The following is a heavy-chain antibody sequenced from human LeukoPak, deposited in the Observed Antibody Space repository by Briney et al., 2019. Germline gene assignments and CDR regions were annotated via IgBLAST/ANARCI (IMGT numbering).Heavy chain of an antibody. CDR3: ARDRTRGYSSGWYYFDY. D-gene: IGHD6-19*01. CDR1: GFTFSSYW. V-gene: IGHV3-7*01. J-gene: IGHJ4*02. Sequence: TGGSLRLSCAASGFTFSSYWMSWVRQAPGKGLEWVANIKQDGSEKYYVDSVKGRFTISRDNSKNTLYLQMNSLRAEDTAVYYCARDRTRGYSSGWYYFDYWGQGTLVTVSS. CDR2: IKQDGSEK.